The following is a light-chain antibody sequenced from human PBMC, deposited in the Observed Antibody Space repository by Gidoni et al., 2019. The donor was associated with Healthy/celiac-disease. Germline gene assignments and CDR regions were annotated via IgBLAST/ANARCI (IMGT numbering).Light chain of an antibody. CDR2: QDN. V-gene: IGLV3-1*01. Sequence: SYELTQPPSVSVSPGQTATITCSGDKVGAKYASWYQQKPGQSPVLVIYQDNKRPSGIPERFSGSNSGNTATLTISGTQAMDEADYYCQAWDSSTVVFGGGTKLTVL. J-gene: IGLJ2*01. CDR3: QAWDSSTVV. CDR1: KVGAKY.